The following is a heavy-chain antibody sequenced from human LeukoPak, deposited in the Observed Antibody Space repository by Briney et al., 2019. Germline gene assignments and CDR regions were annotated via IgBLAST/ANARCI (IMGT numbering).Heavy chain of an antibody. D-gene: IGHD3-10*02. CDR2: ISSSDSTI. CDR3: AELGITMIGGV. J-gene: IGHJ6*04. CDR1: GFTFSSYE. Sequence: GGSLRLSCAASGFTFSSYEMNWVRQAPGRGLEWVSYISSSDSTIYYADSVKGRFTISRDNAKNSLYLQMNSLRAEDTAVYYCAELGITMIGGVWGKGTTVTISS. V-gene: IGHV3-48*03.